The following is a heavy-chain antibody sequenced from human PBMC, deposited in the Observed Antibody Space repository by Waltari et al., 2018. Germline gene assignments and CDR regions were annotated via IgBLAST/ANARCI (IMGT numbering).Heavy chain of an antibody. V-gene: IGHV3-66*02. D-gene: IGHD3-22*01. CDR1: GFTVSNNY. Sequence: EVQLAESGGGLVQPGGSLRISCAASGFTVSNNYMGWVRQAPGKGLECVSLMYSGGYTQYAYSVKGRFTISRDNSKNTLYLQMNSLRVEDTAVYYCARNPRYDSPDWGQGTLVTVSS. CDR2: MYSGGYT. CDR3: ARNPRYDSPD. J-gene: IGHJ4*02.